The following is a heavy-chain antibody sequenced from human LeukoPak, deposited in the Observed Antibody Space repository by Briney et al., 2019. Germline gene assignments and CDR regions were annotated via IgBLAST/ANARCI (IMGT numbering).Heavy chain of an antibody. CDR3: ARGPGENDY. Sequence: SETLSLTCAVYGGSFSGYYWSWIRQPPGKGLEWIGEINHSGSTNYNPSLKSRVTISVDTSKNQFSLKLSSVTAADTAVYYCARGPGENDYWGQGTLDTVSS. J-gene: IGHJ4*02. CDR1: GGSFSGYY. CDR2: INHSGST. V-gene: IGHV4-34*01. D-gene: IGHD3-16*01.